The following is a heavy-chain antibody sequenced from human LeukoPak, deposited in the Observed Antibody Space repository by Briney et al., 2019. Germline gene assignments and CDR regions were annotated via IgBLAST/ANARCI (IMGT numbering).Heavy chain of an antibody. D-gene: IGHD2-15*01. CDR3: ARVPYCSGGSCYLDY. CDR1: GYSFTRYW. CDR2: IYPGDSDT. Sequence: GESLKISCKGSGYSFTRYWIGWVRQMPGKGLEWMGIIYPGDSDTRYSPSFQGQVTISADKSISTAYLQWSSLKASDTAMYYCARVPYCSGGSCYLDYWGQGTLVTVSS. V-gene: IGHV5-51*01. J-gene: IGHJ4*02.